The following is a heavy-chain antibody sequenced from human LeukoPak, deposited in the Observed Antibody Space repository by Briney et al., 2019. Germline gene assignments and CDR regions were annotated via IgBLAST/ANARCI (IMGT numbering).Heavy chain of an antibody. D-gene: IGHD3-3*01. CDR1: GFTVSVNY. CDR2: LYSSGGT. CDR3: AKARGILEWLLYFDY. V-gene: IGHV3-53*01. Sequence: GESLRLSCAASGFTVSVNYMSWVRQAPGKGLEWVSVLYSSGGTYYADSVKGRFTISRDNSKNTLYLQMNSLRAEDTAVYYCAKARGILEWLLYFDYWGQGTLVTVSS. J-gene: IGHJ4*02.